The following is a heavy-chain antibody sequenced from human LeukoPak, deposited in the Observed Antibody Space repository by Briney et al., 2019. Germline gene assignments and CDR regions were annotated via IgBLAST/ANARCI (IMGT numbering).Heavy chain of an antibody. J-gene: IGHJ4*02. CDR3: ARGGNYYDFWSGHSQTDY. D-gene: IGHD3-3*01. V-gene: IGHV5-51*01. Sequence: GESLKISCKGSGYSFTSYWIGWVRQMPGKGLEWMGIIYPGDSDTTYSPSFQGQVSMSVDKSISTAYLQWNSLRASDTAMYYCARGGNYYDFWSGHSQTDYWGQGTLVTVSS. CDR1: GYSFTSYW. CDR2: IYPGDSDT.